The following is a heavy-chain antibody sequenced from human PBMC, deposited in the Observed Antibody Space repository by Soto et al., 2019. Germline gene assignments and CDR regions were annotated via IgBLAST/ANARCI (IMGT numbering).Heavy chain of an antibody. V-gene: IGHV3-23*01. CDR3: AKFSGDLGRETMFDY. D-gene: IGHD7-27*01. CDR1: GFTSSSYA. CDR2: ISGGGGRS. J-gene: IGHJ4*02. Sequence: EVQLLESGGGVAQPGGSLRLSCVASGFTSSSYAMTWVRQAPRKGLEWVSVISGGGGRSIYADSVKGRFTMSRDNSKNTLYLQINSLRAEDTAVYYCAKFSGDLGRETMFDYWGQGALVTVSS.